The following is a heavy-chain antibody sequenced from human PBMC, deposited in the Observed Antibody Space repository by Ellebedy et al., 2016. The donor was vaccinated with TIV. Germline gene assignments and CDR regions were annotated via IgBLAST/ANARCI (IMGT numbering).Heavy chain of an antibody. J-gene: IGHJ6*02. V-gene: IGHV3-74*01. Sequence: GESLKISCAASGFTLSSNWMYWVRQAPGKGLVWVSRINGYGSNIGYADSVGGRFTISRDNAQNTLYLQMESLRAEDTAVYYCVRAVYTATRMDVWGQGTTVTVSS. CDR2: INGYGSNI. CDR3: VRAVYTATRMDV. D-gene: IGHD5/OR15-5a*01. CDR1: GFTLSSNW.